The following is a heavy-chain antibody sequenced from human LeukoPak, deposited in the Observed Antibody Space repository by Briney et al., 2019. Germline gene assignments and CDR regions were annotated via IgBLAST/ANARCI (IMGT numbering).Heavy chain of an antibody. J-gene: IGHJ6*02. CDR1: GGSISSGGYY. CDR2: IYYSGST. Sequence: SQTLSLTCTVSGGSISSGGYYWSWVRQPPGKGLEWIGYIYYSGSTKYNPSLKSRVTISVDTSNNHFSLMLSSVSAADSAVYYCARSPYYYYGMDVWGQGTTVTVSS. V-gene: IGHV4-61*03. CDR3: ARSPYYYYGMDV.